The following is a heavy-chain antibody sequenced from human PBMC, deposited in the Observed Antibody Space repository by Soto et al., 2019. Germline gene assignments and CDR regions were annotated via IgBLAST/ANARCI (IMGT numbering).Heavy chain of an antibody. CDR1: GLAVSSNY. D-gene: IGHD2-8*01. CDR2: FYGGGTT. J-gene: IGHJ6*04. CDR3: VRDLPDISNV. Sequence: LRLSCAVSGLAVSSNYLSWVRQAPGKGLEWVSVFYGGGTTYYADSVKGRFTISRDTSKNTLYLQMNSLRAEDTAVYYCVRDLPDISNVWGKGPTVTVSS. V-gene: IGHV3-66*01.